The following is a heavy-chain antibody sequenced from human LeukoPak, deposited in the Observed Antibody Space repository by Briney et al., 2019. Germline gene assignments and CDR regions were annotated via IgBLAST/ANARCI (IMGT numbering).Heavy chain of an antibody. V-gene: IGHV4-39*01. D-gene: IGHD2-2*01. CDR1: GGSISSSSFY. CDR2: IYYSGST. CDR3: ARHSYRNNTSCYRRYFDY. Sequence: SETLSLTCTVSGGSISSSSFYWGWIRQPPGKGLEWIGSIYYSGSTYYNPSLKSRVTISVDTSKNQFSLKLSSVTAADTAVYYCARHSYRNNTSCYRRYFDYWGQGTLVTVSS. J-gene: IGHJ4*02.